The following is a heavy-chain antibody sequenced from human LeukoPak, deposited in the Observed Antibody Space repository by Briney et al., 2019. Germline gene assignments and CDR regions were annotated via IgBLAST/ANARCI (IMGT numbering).Heavy chain of an antibody. CDR1: GYTLTELS. V-gene: IGHV1-24*01. D-gene: IGHD3-22*01. CDR3: ATAYDSSGYYADAFDI. CDR2: FDPEDGET. Sequence: ASVKGSCKVSGYTLTELSMHWGRQAPGKGLEWMGGFDPEDGETIYAQKFQGRVTMTEDTSTDTAYMELSSLRSEDTAVYYCATAYDSSGYYADAFDIWGQGTMVTVSS. J-gene: IGHJ3*02.